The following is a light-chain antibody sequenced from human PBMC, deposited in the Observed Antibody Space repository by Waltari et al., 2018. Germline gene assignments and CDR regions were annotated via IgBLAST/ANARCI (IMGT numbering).Light chain of an antibody. J-gene: IGLJ3*02. CDR1: SSDVGGYNY. V-gene: IGLV2-14*01. CDR2: EVS. CDR3: RSYTSSSTLDV. Sequence: QSALTQPASVSGSPGQSITISCTGTSSDVGGYNYVSWYQQHPGKAPKLMSYEVSNRPSGVSNRFSGSKSGNTASLTISGLQAEDEADDYCRSYTSSSTLDVFGGGTKLTVL.